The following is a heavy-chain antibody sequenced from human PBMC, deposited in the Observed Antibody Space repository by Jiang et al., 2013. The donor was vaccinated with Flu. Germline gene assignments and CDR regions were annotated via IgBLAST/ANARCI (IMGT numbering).Heavy chain of an antibody. J-gene: IGHJ4*02. CDR1: GFTFSSYA. CDR2: VSGGGDGT. CDR3: AKLRDYFDSSGYFDY. Sequence: QLLESGGGLVQPGGSLRLSCVASGFTFSSYAMSWVRQAPGKGLEWVSAVSGGGDGTYYADSVKGRFTISRDNSKNTLYLQMNSLRAEDTAVYFCAKLRDYFDSSGYFDYWGQGTLVTVSS. V-gene: IGHV3-23*01. D-gene: IGHD3-22*01.